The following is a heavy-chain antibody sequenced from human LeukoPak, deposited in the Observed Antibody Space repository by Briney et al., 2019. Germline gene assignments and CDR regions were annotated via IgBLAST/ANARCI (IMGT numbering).Heavy chain of an antibody. CDR3: ARAEYYDSSGYYDY. V-gene: IGHV3-64*01. D-gene: IGHD3-22*01. CDR2: ISSNGGST. J-gene: IGHJ4*02. CDR1: GFTFSTYA. Sequence: GSLRLSCAASGFTFSTYAIHWVRQAPGKGLEYVSAISSNGGSTFYANSVKGRFIVSRDNSKNTLYLQMNSLRAEDTAVYYCARAEYYDSSGYYDYWGQGTLVTVSS.